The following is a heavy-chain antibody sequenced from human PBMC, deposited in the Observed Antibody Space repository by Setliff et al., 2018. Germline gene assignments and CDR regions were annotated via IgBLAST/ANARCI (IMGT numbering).Heavy chain of an antibody. V-gene: IGHV3-74*01. D-gene: IGHD3-10*01. CDR2: TNSDGSTT. CDR3: ARDSSHFIRVLDS. J-gene: IGHJ4*02. CDR1: GFTFSNYQ. Sequence: PGGSLRLSCAASGFTFSNYQMHWVRQVPGKGLVWVSRTNSDGSTTTYADFVKGRFTISRDNAKNTLYLQMDNLRAEDTAQYFCARDSSHFIRVLDSWGQGTLVTVSS.